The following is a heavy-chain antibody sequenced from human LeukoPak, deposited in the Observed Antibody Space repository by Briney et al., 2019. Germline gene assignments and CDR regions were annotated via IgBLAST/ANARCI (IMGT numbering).Heavy chain of an antibody. Sequence: SETLSLTCTVSGGSSSSYYWSWIRQPPGKGREWIGYIYYSGSTNYNPSLKSRVTISVDTSKNQFSLELSSVTAADTAVYYCAREENAQGGGSYFSRYFDLWGRGTLVTVSS. CDR3: AREENAQGGGSYFSRYFDL. CDR2: IYYSGST. V-gene: IGHV4-59*01. CDR1: GGSSSSYY. J-gene: IGHJ2*01. D-gene: IGHD1-26*01.